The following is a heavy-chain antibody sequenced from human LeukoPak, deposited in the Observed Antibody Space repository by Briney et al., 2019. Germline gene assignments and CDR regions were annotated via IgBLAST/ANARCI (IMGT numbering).Heavy chain of an antibody. D-gene: IGHD6-13*01. CDR2: IYDSGST. CDR3: ARESLAQLVLDY. V-gene: IGHV4-39*02. Sequence: PSETLSLTCTVSGGSIRSSYYYWGWIRQPPGKGLEWIGSIYDSGSTYYNPSLKSRVTISVDTSKNQFSLKLNSVTAADTAVYYCARESLAQLVLDYWGQGTLVTVSS. CDR1: GGSIRSSYYY. J-gene: IGHJ4*02.